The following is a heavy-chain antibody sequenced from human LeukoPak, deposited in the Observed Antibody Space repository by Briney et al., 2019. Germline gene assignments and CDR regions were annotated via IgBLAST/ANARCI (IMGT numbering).Heavy chain of an antibody. D-gene: IGHD2-2*01. Sequence: GGSLRLSCAASGFTFSSYSMNWVRQAPGKGLEWVSYISSSSTIYYADSVKGRFTISRDNAKNSLYLQMNSLRAEDTAVYYCARYEDCSSTSYGAWGQGTLVTVSS. CDR1: GFTFSSYS. V-gene: IGHV3-48*01. J-gene: IGHJ5*02. CDR2: ISSSSTI. CDR3: ARYEDCSSTSYGA.